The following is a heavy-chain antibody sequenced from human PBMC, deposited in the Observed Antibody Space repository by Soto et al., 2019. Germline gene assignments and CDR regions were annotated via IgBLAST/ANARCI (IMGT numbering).Heavy chain of an antibody. CDR1: GGSISSGGNY. CDR2: IYHSGST. D-gene: IGHD3-10*01. V-gene: IGHV4-31*03. Sequence: QVQLQESGPGLVKSSQTLSLTCTVSGGSISSGGNYWSWIRQHPGKGLEWIGYIYHSGSTYYNPSLKSRVTISVDTSKNQFSLKLNSVTAADTAVYYCARARMVRGVIYYYGMDVWGQGTTVIVSS. CDR3: ARARMVRGVIYYYGMDV. J-gene: IGHJ6*02.